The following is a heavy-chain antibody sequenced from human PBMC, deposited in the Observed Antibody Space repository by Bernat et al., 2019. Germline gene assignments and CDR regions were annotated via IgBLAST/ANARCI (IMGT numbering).Heavy chain of an antibody. CDR1: GYTFTSYG. Sequence: QVQLVQSGAEVKKPGASVKVSCKASGYTFTSYGISWVRQAPGQGLEWMGWISAYNGNTNYAQKLQGRVTLTTDTSTSTAYMELRSLRSDDTAVYYCARDAQSMIVVAMTIDYWGQGTLVTVSS. V-gene: IGHV1-18*04. D-gene: IGHD3-22*01. CDR2: ISAYNGNT. CDR3: ARDAQSMIVVAMTIDY. J-gene: IGHJ4*02.